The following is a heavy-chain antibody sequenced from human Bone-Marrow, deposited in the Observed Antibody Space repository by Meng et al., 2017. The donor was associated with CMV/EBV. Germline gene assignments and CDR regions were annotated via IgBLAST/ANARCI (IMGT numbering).Heavy chain of an antibody. CDR3: ARAGGYYYGSGNYYRYFEN. V-gene: IGHV3-74*01. CDR2: INSDGSTT. CDR1: GFTFSSYW. Sequence: GGSLRLSCEASGFTFSSYWMHWVRQVPGKGLVWVSRINSDGSTTTYADSVKGRFTISRDNAKNTLYLQMNSLRVEDTAVYFCARAGGYYYGSGNYYRYFENWGQGTLVTVSS. D-gene: IGHD3-10*01. J-gene: IGHJ4*02.